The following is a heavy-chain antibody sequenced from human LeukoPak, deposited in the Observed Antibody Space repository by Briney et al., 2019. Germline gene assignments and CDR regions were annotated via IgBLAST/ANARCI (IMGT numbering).Heavy chain of an antibody. V-gene: IGHV1-18*01. Sequence: ASVKVSCKASGYTFTSYGISWVRQAPGQGLEWMGWISAYNGNTNYAQKLQGRVTMTTDPSTSTAYMELSSLRSEDTAVYYCATRLYCTNGVCRWRSRYNAFDIWGQGTMVTVSS. D-gene: IGHD2-8*01. CDR3: ATRLYCTNGVCRWRSRYNAFDI. J-gene: IGHJ3*02. CDR1: GYTFTSYG. CDR2: ISAYNGNT.